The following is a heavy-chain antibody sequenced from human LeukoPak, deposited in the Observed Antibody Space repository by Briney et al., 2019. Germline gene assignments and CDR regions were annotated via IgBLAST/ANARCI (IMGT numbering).Heavy chain of an antibody. V-gene: IGHV3-30-3*01. CDR1: RFTFSNYA. D-gene: IGHD4-17*01. J-gene: IGHJ4*02. Sequence: GGSLRLSCAASRFTFSNYAIHWVRQAPGKGLEWVAIISYDGSNKYYADSVKGRFTVSRDNSKNTLYLQMNSLRAEDTAVYYCARDPGRGHDYGDYSFDYWGQGTLVIVSS. CDR2: ISYDGSNK. CDR3: ARDPGRGHDYGDYSFDY.